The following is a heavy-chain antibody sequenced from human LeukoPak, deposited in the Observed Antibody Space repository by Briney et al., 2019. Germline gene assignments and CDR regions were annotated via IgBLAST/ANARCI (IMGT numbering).Heavy chain of an antibody. CDR1: GFTFSSYW. Sequence: GGSLRLSCAASGFTFSSYWMSWVRQAPGKGLEWVANIKQDGSEKYYVDSVKGRFTISRDNAKNSLYLQMNSLRAEDTAVYYCARARGPGIAAASWFDPWGQGTLVTVSS. V-gene: IGHV3-7*01. CDR2: IKQDGSEK. J-gene: IGHJ5*02. D-gene: IGHD6-13*01. CDR3: ARARGPGIAAASWFDP.